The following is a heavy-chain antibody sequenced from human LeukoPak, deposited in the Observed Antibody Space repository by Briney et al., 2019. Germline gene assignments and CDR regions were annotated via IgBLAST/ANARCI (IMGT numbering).Heavy chain of an antibody. J-gene: IGHJ4*02. CDR3: ARVLHNRNYDGSTYYGY. CDR2: ISYDGSNT. D-gene: IGHD3-22*01. CDR1: RFTFSSYA. Sequence: HPGRSLRLSCAASRFTFSSYAMLWVRQLPGKGLEWVAIISYDGSNTYYADSVKGRFTISRDNSKNTLYLQMNSLRAEDTAVYYCARVLHNRNYDGSTYYGYWGQGTLVTVSS. V-gene: IGHV3-30*04.